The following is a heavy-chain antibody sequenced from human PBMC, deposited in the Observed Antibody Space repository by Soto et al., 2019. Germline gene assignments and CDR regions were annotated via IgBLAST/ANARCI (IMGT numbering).Heavy chain of an antibody. V-gene: IGHV4-4*02. Sequence: QVQLQESGPGLVKPSGTLSLTCAVSGVSIGSHDWWTWVRQPPGKGLEWIGESHQSGNTNYNSSLESRVTISLDKSKNHFSLQLSFGTVADTAVYYCATRDTGRVYWGQGNLVTVSS. D-gene: IGHD5-18*01. CDR2: SHQSGNT. CDR3: ATRDTGRVY. J-gene: IGHJ4*02. CDR1: GVSIGSHDW.